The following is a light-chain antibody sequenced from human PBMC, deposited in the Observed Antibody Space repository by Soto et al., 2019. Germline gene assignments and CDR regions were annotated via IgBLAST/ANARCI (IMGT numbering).Light chain of an antibody. Sequence: EIVLTQSPATLSLSPGERATLSCRASQSVQSYLAWFQQKPGQAPRLLIYDVSIRATGIPARFSGSGSGTDFTLTISSLEPEDFAVYYCQQRTNWPRALTFGGGTKVDIK. CDR2: DVS. V-gene: IGKV3-11*01. J-gene: IGKJ4*01. CDR1: QSVQSY. CDR3: QQRTNWPRALT.